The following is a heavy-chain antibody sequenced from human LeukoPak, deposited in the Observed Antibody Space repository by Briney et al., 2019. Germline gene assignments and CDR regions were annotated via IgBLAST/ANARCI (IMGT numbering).Heavy chain of an antibody. V-gene: IGHV1-69*05. CDR2: IIPIFGTA. J-gene: IGHJ5*02. D-gene: IGHD6-19*01. CDR3: ARGGIAVAGTGFDP. CDR1: GGTFSSYA. Sequence: SVKVSCKASGGTFSSYAISWVRQAPGQGLEWMGGIIPIFGTANYAQKFQGRVTMTTDTSTSTAYMELRSLRSDDTAVYYCARGGIAVAGTGFDPWGQGTLVTVSS.